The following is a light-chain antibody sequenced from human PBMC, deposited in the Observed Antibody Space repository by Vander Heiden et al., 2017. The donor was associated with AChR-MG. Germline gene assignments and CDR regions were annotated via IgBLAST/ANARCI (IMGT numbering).Light chain of an antibody. V-gene: IGKV3-11*01. CDR3: QQRSDWPPRYT. CDR1: QSVSYF. Sequence: ELVLTQSPATLSLSPGERATLSCRASQSVSYFLGWYQQKPGQAPRLLIYGASNRATGIPARFSGSGSVTDFTLTISSLEPEDSAVYYCQQRSDWPPRYTFGQGTKLEI. CDR2: GAS. J-gene: IGKJ2*01.